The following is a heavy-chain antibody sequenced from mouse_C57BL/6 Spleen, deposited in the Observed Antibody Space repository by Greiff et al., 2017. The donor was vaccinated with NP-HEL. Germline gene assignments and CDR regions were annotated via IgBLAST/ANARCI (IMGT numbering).Heavy chain of an antibody. J-gene: IGHJ3*01. CDR1: GYTFTSYW. Sequence: QVQLQQPGAELVKPGASVKLSCKASGYTFTSYWMQWVKQRPGQGLEWIGEIDPSDSYTNYNQKFKGKATVTVDTSSSTAYMQLSSLTSEDSAVYYCARSGDYDKSFAYWGQGTLVTVSA. CDR2: IDPSDSYT. V-gene: IGHV1-50*01. CDR3: ARSGDYDKSFAY. D-gene: IGHD2-4*01.